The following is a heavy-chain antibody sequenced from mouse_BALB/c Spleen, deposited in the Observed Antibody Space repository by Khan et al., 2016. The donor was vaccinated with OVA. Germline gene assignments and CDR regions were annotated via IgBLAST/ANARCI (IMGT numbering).Heavy chain of an antibody. J-gene: IGHJ2*01. CDR2: IYPYNGGT. CDR1: GYTFTDYN. CDR3: ARSRGPGYDYCLDY. V-gene: IGHV1S29*02. Sequence: VQLKQSGPELVKPGASVKISCKASGYTFTDYNMHWVKQSHGKSLEWIGYIYPYNGGTGYNQKFKSKATLTVDNSSSTAYMELRSLTSEDSAVYYCARSRGPGYDYCLDYWGQGTTLTVSS. D-gene: IGHD2-4*01.